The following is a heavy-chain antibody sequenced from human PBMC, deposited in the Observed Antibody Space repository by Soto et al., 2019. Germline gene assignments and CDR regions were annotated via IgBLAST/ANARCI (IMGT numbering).Heavy chain of an antibody. Sequence: QVQLVQSGTEVKKPGASVKVSCKASGYIFSSYGISWVRQAPGQGLEWMGWISAYNGDTDSAQKLQGRVSMITDTTTNTAYLDLRSLTSDDTATYFCARRTRSNDGGYYNYAMDVWFQGTKVTVSS. J-gene: IGHJ6*02. CDR1: GYIFSSYG. D-gene: IGHD3-10*01. CDR3: ARRTRSNDGGYYNYAMDV. V-gene: IGHV1-18*01. CDR2: ISAYNGDT.